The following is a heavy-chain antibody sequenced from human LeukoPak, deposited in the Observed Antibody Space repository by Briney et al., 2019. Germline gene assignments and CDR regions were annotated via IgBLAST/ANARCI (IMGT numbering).Heavy chain of an antibody. CDR1: GYTFTGYY. D-gene: IGHD3-22*01. J-gene: IGHJ3*02. CDR2: INPNSGGT. CDR3: ARQSRIDYYDSSGRSRAFDI. Sequence: ASVKVSCKASGYTFTGYYMHWVRQAPGQGLEWMAWINPNSGGTNYAQKFQGRVTMTRDTSISAAYMELSRLRSDDTAVYYCARQSRIDYYDSSGRSRAFDIWGQGTMVTVSS. V-gene: IGHV1-2*02.